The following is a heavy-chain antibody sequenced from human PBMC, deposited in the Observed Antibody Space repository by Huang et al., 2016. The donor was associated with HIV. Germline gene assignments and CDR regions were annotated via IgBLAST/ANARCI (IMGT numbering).Heavy chain of an antibody. Sequence: QVQMVQSGAEVKKPGASVKVSCKASGYIFKSYGITWVRQAPGQGLEWMGLINTYKGNTNYPQKFQGRVTMTTDTSTSTAYMELRGLRSNDTAVYFCARQGFGRRDAFDIWGQGTFVTVS. CDR1: GYIFKSYG. CDR3: ARQGFGRRDAFDI. J-gene: IGHJ3*02. D-gene: IGHD3-10*01. CDR2: INTYKGNT. V-gene: IGHV1-18*01.